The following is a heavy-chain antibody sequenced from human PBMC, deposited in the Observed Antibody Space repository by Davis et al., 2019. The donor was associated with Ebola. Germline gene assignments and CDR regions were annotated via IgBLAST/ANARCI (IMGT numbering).Heavy chain of an antibody. D-gene: IGHD2/OR15-2a*01. CDR3: AKDNRNIWSEV. V-gene: IGHV3-23*01. J-gene: IGHJ3*01. CDR2: LGLSADT. Sequence: GSLRLSCAASGFVFSNYVMSWVRRAPGKGLEWVSTLGLSADTYYADSVKGRFTISRDNSKNTLYLQMNGLRVEDTAIYYCAKDNRNIWSEVWGQGTMVTVSS. CDR1: GFVFSNYV.